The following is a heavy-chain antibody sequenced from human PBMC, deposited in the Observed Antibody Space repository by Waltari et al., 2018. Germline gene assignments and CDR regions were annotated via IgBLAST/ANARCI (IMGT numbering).Heavy chain of an antibody. CDR1: GGSFSGYY. CDR2: INHSGST. J-gene: IGHJ4*02. D-gene: IGHD3-22*01. V-gene: IGHV4-34*01. Sequence: QVQLQQWGAGLLKPSETLSLTCAVYGGSFSGYYWSWIRQPPGKGLEWIGEINHSGSTNYNPSLKSRVTISVDTSKNQFSLKLSSVTAADTAVYYCARRRGAAWYYYDSSGYYFDYWGQGTLVTVSS. CDR3: ARRRGAAWYYYDSSGYYFDY.